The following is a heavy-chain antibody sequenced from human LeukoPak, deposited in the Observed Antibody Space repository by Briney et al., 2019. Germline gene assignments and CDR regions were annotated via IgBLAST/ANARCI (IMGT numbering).Heavy chain of an antibody. CDR3: ARLPFQDIAAAGMVDY. V-gene: IGHV3-21*01. Sequence: PGGSLRLSCAASGFTFSSYSINWVRQAPGKGLEWVSSISSSSSYIYYADSVKGRFTISRDNAKNSLYLQMNSLRAEDTAVYYCARLPFQDIAAAGMVDYWGQGTLVPVSS. CDR2: ISSSSSYI. CDR1: GFTFSSYS. D-gene: IGHD6-13*01. J-gene: IGHJ4*02.